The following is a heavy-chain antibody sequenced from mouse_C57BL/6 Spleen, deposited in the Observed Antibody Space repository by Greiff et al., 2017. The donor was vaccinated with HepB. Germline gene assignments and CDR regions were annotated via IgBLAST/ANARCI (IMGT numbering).Heavy chain of an antibody. CDR2: IDPEDGET. Sequence: VQLKESGAELVKPGASVKLSCTASGFNIKDYYMHWVKQRTEQGLEWIGRIDPEDGETKYAPKFQGKATITADTSSNTAYLQLSSLTSEDTAVYYCARDFVTTVEDFDVWGTGTTVTVSS. CDR1: GFNIKDYY. CDR3: ARDFVTTVEDFDV. D-gene: IGHD1-1*01. V-gene: IGHV14-2*01. J-gene: IGHJ1*03.